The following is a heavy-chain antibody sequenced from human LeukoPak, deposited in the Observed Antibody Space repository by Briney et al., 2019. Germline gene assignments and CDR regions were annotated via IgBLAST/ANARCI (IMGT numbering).Heavy chain of an antibody. CDR3: ARENWGDY. J-gene: IGHJ4*02. V-gene: IGHV3-11*01. CDR1: EFTSRDTN. D-gene: IGHD7-27*01. Sequence: GGPRSPSLPPLEFTSRDTNMSWFAQPQGKGLEWVSYISSSGSTIYYADSVKGRFTISRDNAKNSLYLQMNSLRAEDTAVYYCARENWGDYWGQGTLVTVSS. CDR2: ISSSGSTI.